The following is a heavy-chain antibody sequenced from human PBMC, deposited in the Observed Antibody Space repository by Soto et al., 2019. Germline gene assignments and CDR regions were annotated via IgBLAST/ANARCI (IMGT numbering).Heavy chain of an antibody. CDR2: ISGSGGST. CDR3: AKGGIYDYVWWITSWFDP. Sequence: LRLSCAASGFTFSSYAMSWVRQAPGKGLEWVSAISGSGGSTYHADSVKGRFTISRDNSTSTLYLQMNSLRAEDTAVYYCAKGGIYDYVWWITSWFDPWGQGTLVTVSS. V-gene: IGHV3-23*01. D-gene: IGHD3-16*01. J-gene: IGHJ5*02. CDR1: GFTFSSYA.